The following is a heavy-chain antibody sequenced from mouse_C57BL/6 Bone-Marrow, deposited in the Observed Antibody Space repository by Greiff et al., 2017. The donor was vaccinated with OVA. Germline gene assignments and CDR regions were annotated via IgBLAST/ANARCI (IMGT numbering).Heavy chain of an antibody. CDR2: ISYSGST. Sequence: EVQLVESGPGMVKPSQSLSLTCTVTGYSITSGYDWHWIRHFPGNKLEWMGYISYSGSTNYNPSLKSRISITHDTSKNHFFLKLNSVTTEDTATYYCAREDYGSSWFAYWGQGTLVTVSA. CDR1: GYSITSGYD. CDR3: AREDYGSSWFAY. D-gene: IGHD1-1*01. J-gene: IGHJ3*01. V-gene: IGHV3-1*01.